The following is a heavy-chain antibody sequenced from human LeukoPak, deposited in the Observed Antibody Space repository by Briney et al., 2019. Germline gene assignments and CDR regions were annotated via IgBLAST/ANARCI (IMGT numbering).Heavy chain of an antibody. V-gene: IGHV1-18*01. J-gene: IGHJ3*02. CDR1: GYTFTSYG. CDR2: ISAYNGNT. CDR3: ARDADGDSSSWYGYAFDI. D-gene: IGHD6-13*01. Sequence: ASVKVSCKASGYTFTSYGISWVRQAPGQGLEWMGWISAYNGNTNYAQKLQGRVTMTTDTSTSTAYMELRSLRSDDTAVYYCARDADGDSSSWYGYAFDIWGQGTMVTVSS.